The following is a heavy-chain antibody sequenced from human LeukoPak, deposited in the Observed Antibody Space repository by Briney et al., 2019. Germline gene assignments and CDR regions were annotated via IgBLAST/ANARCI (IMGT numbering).Heavy chain of an antibody. V-gene: IGHV3-23*01. CDR3: AKDSPRTGIAARQGGFRTLLD. CDR1: GFTFSSYA. Sequence: GGSLRLSCAASGFTFSSYAMSWVRQAPGKGLEWVSAISGSGGSTYYADSVKGRFTISRDNSKNTLYLQMNSLRAEGTAVYYCAKDSPRTGIAARQGGFRTLLDWGQGTLVTVSS. CDR2: ISGSGGST. J-gene: IGHJ4*02. D-gene: IGHD6-6*01.